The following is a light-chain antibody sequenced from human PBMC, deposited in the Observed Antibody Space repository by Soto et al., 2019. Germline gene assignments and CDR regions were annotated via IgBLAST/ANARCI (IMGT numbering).Light chain of an antibody. CDR3: QEGSNWPPPIT. CDR1: HNIATY. CDR2: DAS. Sequence: EVVLTQSPATLSLYPGERATLSCRASHNIATYLAWYQQNPCQAPRLLIYDASNRATGVPARFSGSGSGTDFTLTISSLEPEDFAVYYCQEGSNWPPPITFGQGTRLEIK. J-gene: IGKJ5*01. V-gene: IGKV3-11*01.